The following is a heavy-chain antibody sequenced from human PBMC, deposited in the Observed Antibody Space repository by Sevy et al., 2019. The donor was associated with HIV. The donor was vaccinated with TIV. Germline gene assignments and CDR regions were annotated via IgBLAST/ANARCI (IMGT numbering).Heavy chain of an antibody. CDR2: IYISGST. CDR3: ARTSPGYGGVWYDFDY. J-gene: IGHJ4*02. CDR1: GGSISTYY. V-gene: IGHV4-4*07. Sequence: SETLSLTCTVSGGSISTYYWSWIRQPAGKGLEWIGHIYISGSTNYNPSLKSRVTMSLDTSKNQFSLKLTSVTAADTAVYYCARTSPGYGGVWYDFDYWGQGTLVTVSS. D-gene: IGHD6-19*01.